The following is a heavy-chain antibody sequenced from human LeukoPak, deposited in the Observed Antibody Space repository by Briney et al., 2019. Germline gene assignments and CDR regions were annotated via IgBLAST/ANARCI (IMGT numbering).Heavy chain of an antibody. D-gene: IGHD6-19*01. CDR3: ARHSSGWFVGIDY. CDR2: IWYDGSNK. V-gene: IGHV3-33*01. J-gene: IGHJ4*02. CDR1: GFTFSSYG. Sequence: PGGSLRLSCAASGFTFSSYGMHWVRQAPGKGLEWVAVIWYDGSNKYYADSVKGRFTISRDNSKNTLYLQMNSLRAEDTAVYYCARHSSGWFVGIDYWGQGTLVTVSS.